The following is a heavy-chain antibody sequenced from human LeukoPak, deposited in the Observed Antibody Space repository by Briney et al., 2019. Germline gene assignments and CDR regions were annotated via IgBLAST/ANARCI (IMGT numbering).Heavy chain of an antibody. CDR1: GFAFSSCA. V-gene: IGHV3-23*01. Sequence: GGSLRLSCAASGFAFSSCAMSWVRQAPGKGLEWVSGISGSGGSTNYADSVKGRFTISRDNSKNTLYLQMNSLRAEDTAVYYCAKSRRSSWYANYYYGMDVWGQGTTVTVSS. D-gene: IGHD6-13*01. CDR3: AKSRRSSWYANYYYGMDV. CDR2: ISGSGGST. J-gene: IGHJ6*02.